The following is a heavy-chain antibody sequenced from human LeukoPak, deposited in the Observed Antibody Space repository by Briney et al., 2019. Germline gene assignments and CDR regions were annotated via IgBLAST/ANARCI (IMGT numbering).Heavy chain of an antibody. CDR1: GFTFSSYA. Sequence: GGSLRLSCAASGFTFSSYAMHWVRQAPGKGLEWVAVISYDGSNKYYADSVKGRFTISRDNSKNTLYLQMNSLRAEDTAVYYCARPEYSYGIGSADYWGQGTLVTVSS. D-gene: IGHD5-18*01. CDR3: ARPEYSYGIGSADY. V-gene: IGHV3-30-3*01. J-gene: IGHJ4*02. CDR2: ISYDGSNK.